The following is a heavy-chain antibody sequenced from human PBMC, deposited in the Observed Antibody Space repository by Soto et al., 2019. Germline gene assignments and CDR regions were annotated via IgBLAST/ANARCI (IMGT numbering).Heavy chain of an antibody. CDR1: GFHFRNYG. CDR3: AREDSIIIPAVSDF. CDR2: VSKSDYT. J-gene: IGHJ4*02. D-gene: IGHD3-22*01. V-gene: IGHV3-21*01. Sequence: GGSLRLSCAVSGFHFRNYGINWVRRAPGKGLEWVSSVSKSDYTYYSDSVKGRFTISRDNAKNSVSLQMTTLRAEDTAVYYCAREDSIIIPAVSDFWGQGTLVTVSS.